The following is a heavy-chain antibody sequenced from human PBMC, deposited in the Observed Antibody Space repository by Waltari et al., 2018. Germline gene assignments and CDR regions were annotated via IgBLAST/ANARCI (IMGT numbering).Heavy chain of an antibody. Sequence: QVQLQESGPGLVKPSETLSLTCAVSGYSISSGYYWGWIRQPPGKGLEWIGSIYHSGSTYYNPSLKSRVTISVDTSKNQFSLKLSSVTAADTAVYYCARPNSSGWPRGVDYWGQGTLVIVSS. V-gene: IGHV4-38-2*01. J-gene: IGHJ4*02. CDR1: GYSISSGYY. CDR2: IYHSGST. CDR3: ARPNSSGWPRGVDY. D-gene: IGHD6-19*01.